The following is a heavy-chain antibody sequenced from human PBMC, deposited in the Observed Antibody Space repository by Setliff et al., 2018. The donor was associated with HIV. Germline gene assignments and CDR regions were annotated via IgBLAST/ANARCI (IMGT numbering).Heavy chain of an antibody. J-gene: IGHJ4*02. CDR3: ARRTRRRGSSYGNIDY. D-gene: IGHD5-18*01. CDR2: PGDSDT. Sequence: PGESLKISCQGSGYSFTSYRIAWVRQMPGKGLEWMGIPGDSDTRYSPSFQGQVTISADKSISTAYLQWRSLQASDTAVYYCARRTRRRGSSYGNIDYWGQGTLVTVSS. CDR1: GYSFTSYR. V-gene: IGHV5-51*01.